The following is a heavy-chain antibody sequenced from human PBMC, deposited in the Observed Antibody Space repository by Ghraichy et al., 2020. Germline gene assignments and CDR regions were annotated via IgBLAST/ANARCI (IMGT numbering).Heavy chain of an antibody. V-gene: IGHV1-2*06. D-gene: IGHD3-10*01. J-gene: IGHJ4*02. CDR3: AKSTVYYPPDY. Sequence: ASVKVSCKASGYTFTGYYVHWVRQAPGQGLEWMGRINPNSGGTNYAQKFQGRVTMTRDTSITTAYMELSSLRSDDTAVYYCAKSTVYYPPDYWGQGTLVTVSS. CDR2: INPNSGGT. CDR1: GYTFTGYY.